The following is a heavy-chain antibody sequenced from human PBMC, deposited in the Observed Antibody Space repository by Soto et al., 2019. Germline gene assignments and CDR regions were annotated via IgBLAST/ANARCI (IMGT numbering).Heavy chain of an antibody. CDR2: IDPSDSYT. CDR3: ASSITVTSEDYYYYYGMDV. Sequence: PGESLKISCKGSGYSFTSYWISWVRQMPEKGLEWMGRIDPSDSYTNYSPSFHSHVTISADKSISTAYLQWSSLKASDTALYYCASSITVTSEDYYYYYGMDVWGQGTTVTVSS. V-gene: IGHV5-10-1*01. CDR1: GYSFTSYW. D-gene: IGHD4-17*01. J-gene: IGHJ6*02.